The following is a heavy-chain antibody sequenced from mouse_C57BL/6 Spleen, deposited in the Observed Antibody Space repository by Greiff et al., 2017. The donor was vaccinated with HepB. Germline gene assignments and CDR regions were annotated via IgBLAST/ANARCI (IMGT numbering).Heavy chain of an antibody. CDR2: SNPSSGYT. CDR1: GYTFTSYW. V-gene: IGHV1-7*01. J-gene: IGHJ4*01. CDR3: ARAYDYDVGYAMDY. Sequence: QVQLKESGAELAKPGASVKLSCKGSGYTFTSYWMHWVKQRPGQGLEWIGYSNPSSGYTTYNQKFKDKATFTADKSSSTAYMQLSSLTYEDSAVYYCARAYDYDVGYAMDYWGQGTSVTAAS. D-gene: IGHD2-4*01.